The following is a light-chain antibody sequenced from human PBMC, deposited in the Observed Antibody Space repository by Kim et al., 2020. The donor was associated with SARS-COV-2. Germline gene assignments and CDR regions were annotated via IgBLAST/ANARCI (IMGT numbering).Light chain of an antibody. V-gene: IGKV3-20*01. J-gene: IGKJ2*01. CDR2: GAS. Sequence: FAPGESATPSCRASQSVSSSYLAWYQQKPGQAPRLLIYGASSRATGIPDRFSGSGSGTDFTLTISRLEPEDFAVYYCQQYGSSPYTFGQGPSWRS. CDR1: QSVSSSY. CDR3: QQYGSSPYT.